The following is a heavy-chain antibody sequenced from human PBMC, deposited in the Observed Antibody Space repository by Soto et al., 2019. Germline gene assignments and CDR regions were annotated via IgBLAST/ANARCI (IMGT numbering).Heavy chain of an antibody. CDR3: ARTSAAPGFDP. CDR2: IYYSGST. V-gene: IGHV4-31*03. CDR1: GGSISSGGYY. Sequence: SETLSLTCTVSGGSISSGGYYWSWIRQHPGKGLEWIGYIYYSGSTYYNPSLKSRVTISVDTSKNQFSLKLSSVTAADTAVYYCARTSAAPGFDPWGQGPLVTSPQ. J-gene: IGHJ5*02.